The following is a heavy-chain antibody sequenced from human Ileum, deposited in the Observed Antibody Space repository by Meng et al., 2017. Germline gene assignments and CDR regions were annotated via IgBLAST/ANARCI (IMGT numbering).Heavy chain of an antibody. V-gene: IGHV3-9*01. Sequence: GGSLRLSCAASGFSFHDYGMHWVRQLPGKGLEWVSGITWNSGNIAYAYSVKGRFTISRDNAKNSLYLQMNSLRADDTALYYCAKDVWIRALINPSFDKGGQGNLVNGAS. J-gene: IGHJ4*02. CDR2: ITWNSGNI. D-gene: IGHD3-10*01. CDR3: AKDVWIRALINPSFDK. CDR1: GFSFHDYG.